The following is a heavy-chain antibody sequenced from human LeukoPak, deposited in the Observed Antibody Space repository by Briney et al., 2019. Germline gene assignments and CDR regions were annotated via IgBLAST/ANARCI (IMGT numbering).Heavy chain of an antibody. Sequence: GESLKISFQGSGYRFTNYWIGWVRQMPGKGLECMGIMYPDDSDTTYSPSFQGQVTISADKSISTAYLQWSSLKASDTAMYYCVRLGSGSYPDYWGKGTLVTVSS. CDR2: MYPDDSDT. D-gene: IGHD1-26*01. CDR1: GYRFTNYW. V-gene: IGHV5-51*01. J-gene: IGHJ4*02. CDR3: VRLGSGSYPDY.